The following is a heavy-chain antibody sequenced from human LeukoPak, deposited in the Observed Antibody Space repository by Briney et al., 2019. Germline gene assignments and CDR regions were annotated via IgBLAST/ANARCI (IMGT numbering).Heavy chain of an antibody. CDR2: IKQDGSEK. Sequence: GGSLRLSCAAPGFTYSLFWMSWVRQAPGKGLEWVGNIKQDGSEKYYVDSVKGRFTISRDNAERSLYLQMNSLRAEDTAVYYCARGFASGDYGADWGQGTLVTVSS. CDR1: GFTYSLFW. CDR3: ARGFASGDYGAD. D-gene: IGHD4/OR15-4a*01. V-gene: IGHV3-7*01. J-gene: IGHJ4*02.